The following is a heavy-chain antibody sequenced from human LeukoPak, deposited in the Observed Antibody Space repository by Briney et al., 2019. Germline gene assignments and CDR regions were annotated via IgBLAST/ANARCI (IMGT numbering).Heavy chain of an antibody. V-gene: IGHV3-53*01. J-gene: IGHJ5*02. CDR2: IYSGGST. CDR3: ARAALDIVVVVAVGDWFDP. Sequence: PGGSLRLSCAASGFTVSSNHMSWVRQAPGKGLEWVSVIYSGGSTYYADSVKGRFTISRDNAKNSLYLQMNRLRAEDTAVYYCARAALDIVVVVAVGDWFDPWGQGTLVTVSS. CDR1: GFTVSSNH. D-gene: IGHD2-15*01.